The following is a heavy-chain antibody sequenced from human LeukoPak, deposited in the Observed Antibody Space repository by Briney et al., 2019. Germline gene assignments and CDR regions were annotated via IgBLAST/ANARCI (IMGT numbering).Heavy chain of an antibody. CDR2: INPNSGGT. CDR1: GYTFTGYY. J-gene: IGHJ6*02. D-gene: IGHD3-10*01. V-gene: IGHV1-2*02. Sequence: GASVKVSCKASGYTFTGYYMHWVRQAPGQGLEGMGWINPNSGGTNYAQKFQGRVTMTRDTSISTAYMELSRLRSDDTAVYYCARDQLISGSWTYYYYGMDVWGQGTTVTVSS. CDR3: ARDQLISGSWTYYYYGMDV.